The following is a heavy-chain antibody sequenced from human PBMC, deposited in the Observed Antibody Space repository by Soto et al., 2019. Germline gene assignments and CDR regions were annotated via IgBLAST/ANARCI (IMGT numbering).Heavy chain of an antibody. CDR1: GFTFSSYA. D-gene: IGHD2-15*01. J-gene: IGHJ4*02. CDR3: AKDQSLYCSGGSCYPAFDY. V-gene: IGHV3-23*01. Sequence: GGSLRLSCAASGFTFSSYAMSWVRQASGKGLEWVSAISGSGGSTYYADSVKGRFTISRDNSKNTLYLQMNSLRAEDTAVYYCAKDQSLYCSGGSCYPAFDYWGQGTLVTAPQ. CDR2: ISGSGGST.